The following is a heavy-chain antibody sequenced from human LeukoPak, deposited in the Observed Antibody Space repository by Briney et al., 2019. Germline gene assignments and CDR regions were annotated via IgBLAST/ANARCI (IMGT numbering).Heavy chain of an antibody. D-gene: IGHD6-6*01. CDR3: AREYSSSSGRSFDY. Sequence: PGGSLRLSCAASGFTLSSYSMNWVRQAPGKGLEWVSYISSSSSTIYYANSVKGRFTISRDNAKNSLYLQMNSLRAEDTAVYYCAREYSSSSGRSFDYWGQGTLVTVSS. V-gene: IGHV3-48*01. J-gene: IGHJ4*02. CDR1: GFTLSSYS. CDR2: ISSSSSTI.